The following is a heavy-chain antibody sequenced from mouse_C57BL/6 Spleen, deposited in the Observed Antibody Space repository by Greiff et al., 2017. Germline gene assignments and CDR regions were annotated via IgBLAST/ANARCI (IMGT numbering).Heavy chain of an antibody. V-gene: IGHV1-80*01. CDR3: AKASAVPLFDY. CDR2: IYPGAGDT. Sequence: VQLQQSGAELVKPGASVKISCTASGYAFTSYWMNWVKQRPGKGLEWIGKIYPGAGDTNYNGKFKGKATLTADKSSSTAYMQLSSLTSEDTAVYFCAKASAVPLFDYWGQGTTVTVSS. D-gene: IGHD6-1*01. J-gene: IGHJ2*01. CDR1: GYAFTSYW.